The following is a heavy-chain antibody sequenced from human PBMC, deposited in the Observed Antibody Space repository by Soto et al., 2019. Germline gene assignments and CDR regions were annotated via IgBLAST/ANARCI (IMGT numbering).Heavy chain of an antibody. CDR2: ISYDGSNK. CDR1: GFTFSSYA. D-gene: IGHD2-15*01. Sequence: QVQLVESGGGVVQPGRSLRLSCAASGFTFSSYAMHWVRQAPGKGLEWVAVISYDGSNKYYADSVKGRFTISRVNSKNTLYLQMNSLRAEDTAVYYCAREGCSGGSCYSTYYYYGMDVWGQGTTVTVSS. J-gene: IGHJ6*02. CDR3: AREGCSGGSCYSTYYYYGMDV. V-gene: IGHV3-30-3*01.